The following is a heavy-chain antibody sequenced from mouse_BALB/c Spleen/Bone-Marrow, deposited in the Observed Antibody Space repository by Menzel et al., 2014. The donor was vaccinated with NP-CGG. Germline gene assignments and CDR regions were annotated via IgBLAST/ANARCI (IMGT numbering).Heavy chain of an antibody. CDR1: GYSFTSYY. J-gene: IGHJ4*01. CDR2: IFPGSGNI. CDR3: ARRGNWGYAMDY. V-gene: IGHV1-66*01. D-gene: IGHD2-1*01. Sequence: QVQLQQPGPELVKPGASVKIPCEASGYSFTSYYIHWVKQRPGQGLEWIGWIFPGSGNIKYNEKFKGEATLTADTSSSTAYMRLSSLTSEDSAVYFCARRGNWGYAMDYWGQGTSVTVPS.